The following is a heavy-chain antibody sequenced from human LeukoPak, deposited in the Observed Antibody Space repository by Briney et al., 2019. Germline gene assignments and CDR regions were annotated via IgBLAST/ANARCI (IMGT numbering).Heavy chain of an antibody. Sequence: GGSLRLSCAASGLTFSPYTMTWVRQAPGKGLEWISSISSSSKYIYYGDSVRGRFTTSRDNAKNFLYLQMDSLKGEDTAIYYCAREGLHPRIQLPGHYSDSWGPGTLVIVSS. V-gene: IGHV3-21*01. CDR1: GLTFSPYT. CDR3: AREGLHPRIQLPGHYSDS. D-gene: IGHD1-1*01. J-gene: IGHJ4*02. CDR2: ISSSSKYI.